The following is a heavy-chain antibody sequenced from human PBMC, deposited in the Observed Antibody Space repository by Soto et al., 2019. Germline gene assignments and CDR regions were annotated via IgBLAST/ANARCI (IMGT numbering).Heavy chain of an antibody. CDR1: GFTFSSYA. D-gene: IGHD3-3*01. Sequence: QVQLVESGGGVVQPGRSLRLSCAASGFTFSSYAMHWVRQAPGKGLEWVAVISYDGSNKYYADSVKGRFTISRDNSKNTLYLQMNSLRAEDTAVYYCASGGYDFWSGCDYWGQGTLVTVSS. V-gene: IGHV3-30-3*01. CDR2: ISYDGSNK. J-gene: IGHJ4*02. CDR3: ASGGYDFWSGCDY.